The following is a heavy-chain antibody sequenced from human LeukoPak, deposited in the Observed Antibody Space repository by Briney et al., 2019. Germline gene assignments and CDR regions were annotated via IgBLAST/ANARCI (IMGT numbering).Heavy chain of an antibody. J-gene: IGHJ4*02. CDR2: IHSGSNTI. V-gene: IGHV3-11*01. Sequence: KPGGSLRLSCAASGFPSSDHYMSWIRQAPGKGLEWLSYIHSGSNTISYADSVKGRFTISRDNAENSLFLQMNSLRAEDTAVYYCAKHAVYCPNGVCRTNFDYWGQGTLVTVSS. CDR1: GFPSSDHY. CDR3: AKHAVYCPNGVCRTNFDY. D-gene: IGHD2-8*01.